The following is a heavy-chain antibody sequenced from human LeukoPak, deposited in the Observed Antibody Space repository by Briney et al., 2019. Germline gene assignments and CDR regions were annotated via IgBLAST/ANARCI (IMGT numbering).Heavy chain of an antibody. V-gene: IGHV3-21*01. D-gene: IGHD1-20*01. Sequence: WGTLRLSCAASGFTFSSSSMNWVWNAQRKGVELESSISSSSTYIYYAYPVKVRFSIYRDNDKNSLYLQMNSLRAEATDVYYCERSLRITGTIFINWFDPWGQGTLVTVSS. J-gene: IGHJ5*02. CDR1: GFTFSSSS. CDR2: ISSSSTYI. CDR3: ERSLRITGTIFINWFDP.